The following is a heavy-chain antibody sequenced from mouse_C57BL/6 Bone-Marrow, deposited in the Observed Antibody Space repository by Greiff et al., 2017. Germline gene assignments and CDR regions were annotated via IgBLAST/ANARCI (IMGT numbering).Heavy chain of an antibody. CDR3: ARVVTTTRYWYFDV. CDR1: GYTFTGYW. J-gene: IGHJ1*03. V-gene: IGHV1-9*01. D-gene: IGHD2-2*01. Sequence: QVQLQQSGAELMKPGASVKLSCKASGYTFTGYWIEWVKQRPGHGLEWIGKILPGSGSTNYNDKFKGKATLTADTTSNTAYMQLSSLTTEDSAIYYCARVVTTTRYWYFDVWGTGTTGTVSS. CDR2: ILPGSGST.